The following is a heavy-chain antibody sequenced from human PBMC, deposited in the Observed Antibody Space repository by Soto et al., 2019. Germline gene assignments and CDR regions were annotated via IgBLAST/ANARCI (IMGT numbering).Heavy chain of an antibody. CDR3: ASGNWKQWLGPPDY. Sequence: GASVKVSCKASGGTFSSYAISWVRQAPGQGLEWMGGIIPIFGTANYAQKFQGRVTITADESTSTAYMELSSLRSEDTAVYYCASGNWKQWLGPPDYWGQGTLVTVSS. D-gene: IGHD6-19*01. J-gene: IGHJ4*02. CDR1: GGTFSSYA. V-gene: IGHV1-69*13. CDR2: IIPIFGTA.